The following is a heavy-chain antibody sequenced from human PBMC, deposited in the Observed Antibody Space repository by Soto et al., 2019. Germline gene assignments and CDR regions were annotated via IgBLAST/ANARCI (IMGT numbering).Heavy chain of an antibody. CDR1: GGSISSGGYY. Sequence: PSETLSLTCTVSGGSISSGGYYWSWIRQHPGKGLEWIGYIYYSGSTYYNPSLKSRVTISVDTSKNQFSLKLSSVTAADTAVYYCARAGGPALYSSSSHDFDYWGQGTLVTVYS. V-gene: IGHV4-31*03. D-gene: IGHD6-6*01. CDR2: IYYSGST. J-gene: IGHJ4*02. CDR3: ARAGGPALYSSSSHDFDY.